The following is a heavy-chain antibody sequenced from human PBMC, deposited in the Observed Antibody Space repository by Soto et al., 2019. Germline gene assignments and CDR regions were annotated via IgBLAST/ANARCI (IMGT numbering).Heavy chain of an antibody. J-gene: IGHJ4*02. CDR1: GGTFSSYA. Sequence: QVQLVQSGAEVKKPGSSVKVSCKASGGTFSSYAISWVRQAPGQGLEWMGGIIPIFGTANYAQKFQGRVTSTADESTSTAYMEMSSLRSEDTAVYYCANTRSYCSGGSCYSGYFDYWGQGTLVNVSS. CDR2: IIPIFGTA. D-gene: IGHD2-15*01. CDR3: ANTRSYCSGGSCYSGYFDY. V-gene: IGHV1-69*01.